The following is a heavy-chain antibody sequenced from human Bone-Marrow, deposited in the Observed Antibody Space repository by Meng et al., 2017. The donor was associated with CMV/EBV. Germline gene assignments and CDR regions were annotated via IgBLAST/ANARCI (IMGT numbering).Heavy chain of an antibody. Sequence: SLKISCAASGFTFDDYAMHWVRQAPGKGLEWVSGISWNSGSIGYADSVKGRFTISRDNAKNSLYLQMNSLRAEDTAVYYCARKLGRFRSSWHRGMDVWGQGNTVTGSS. CDR2: ISWNSGSI. J-gene: IGHJ6*01. CDR3: ARKLGRFRSSWHRGMDV. D-gene: IGHD6-13*01. V-gene: IGHV3-9*01. CDR1: GFTFDDYA.